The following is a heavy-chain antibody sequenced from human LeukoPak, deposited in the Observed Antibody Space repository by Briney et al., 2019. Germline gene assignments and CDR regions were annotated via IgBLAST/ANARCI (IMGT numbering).Heavy chain of an antibody. CDR2: IYYSGST. Sequence: SETLSLTCTVSGGSISSGDYYWSWIRQPPGKGLEWIGYIYYSGSTYYNPSLKSRVTISVDTSKNQFSLKLSSVTAADTAVYYCARKRMVRDPYGMDVWGQGTTVTVSS. J-gene: IGHJ6*02. CDR3: ARKRMVRDPYGMDV. CDR1: GGSISSGDYY. V-gene: IGHV4-30-4*01. D-gene: IGHD3-10*01.